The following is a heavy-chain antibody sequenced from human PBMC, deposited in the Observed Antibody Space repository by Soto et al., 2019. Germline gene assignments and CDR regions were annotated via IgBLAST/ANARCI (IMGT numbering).Heavy chain of an antibody. CDR2: ITANSGSS. J-gene: IGHJ4*02. V-gene: IGHV3-23*01. D-gene: IGHD6-19*01. Sequence: LRLSCVASGLTFSSHAMVWVRQAPGKGLEWVSTITANSGSSDYGDSVKGRFTISRDNAESTLYLQMNSLRVEDTATYYCAKSPQWPNRYFDFWGQGTLVTVSS. CDR3: AKSPQWPNRYFDF. CDR1: GLTFSSHA.